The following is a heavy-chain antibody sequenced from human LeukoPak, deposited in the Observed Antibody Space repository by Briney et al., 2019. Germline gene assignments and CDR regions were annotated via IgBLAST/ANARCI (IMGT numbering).Heavy chain of an antibody. CDR2: IWYDGSNK. V-gene: IGHV3-33*06. J-gene: IGHJ4*02. CDR1: GFTFSSYG. Sequence: AGSLRLSCAASGFTFSSYGMHWVRQAPGKGLEWGAVIWYDGSNKYYADSVKGRFTISRDNSKNTLYLQMNSLRAEDTAVYYCAKPMVRGVIIPPDYWGQGTLVTVSS. D-gene: IGHD3-10*01. CDR3: AKPMVRGVIIPPDY.